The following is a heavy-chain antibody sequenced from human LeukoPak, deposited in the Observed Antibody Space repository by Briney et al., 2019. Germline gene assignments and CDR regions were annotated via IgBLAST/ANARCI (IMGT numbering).Heavy chain of an antibody. J-gene: IGHJ3*02. CDR1: GFTFSSYA. D-gene: IGHD2-2*02. V-gene: IGHV3-23*01. CDR3: ANLGYCSSTSCYTDAFDI. Sequence: GGSLRLSCAASGFTFSSYAMSWVRQAPGKGLEWVSAISGSGGSTYYADSVKGRFTISRDNSKNTLYLQMNSLRAEDTAVYCCANLGYCSSTSCYTDAFDIWGRGTMVTVSS. CDR2: ISGSGGST.